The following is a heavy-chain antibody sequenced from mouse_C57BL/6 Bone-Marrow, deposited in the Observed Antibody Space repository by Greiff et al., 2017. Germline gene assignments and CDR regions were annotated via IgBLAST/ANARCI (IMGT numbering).Heavy chain of an antibody. CDR1: GYTFTSYG. CDR2: IYPRSGNT. D-gene: IGHD2-3*01. CDR3: ARRGDGYCPDY. V-gene: IGHV1-81*01. J-gene: IGHJ2*01. Sequence: QVHVKQSGAELARPGASVKLSCKASGYTFTSYGISWVKQRTGQGLEWIGEIYPRSGNTYYNEKFKGKATLTADKSSSTAYMELRSLTSEDSAVYFCARRGDGYCPDYGGQGTTLTVSS.